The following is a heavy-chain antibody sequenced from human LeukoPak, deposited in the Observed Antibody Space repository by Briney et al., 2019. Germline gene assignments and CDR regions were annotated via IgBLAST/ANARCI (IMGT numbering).Heavy chain of an antibody. D-gene: IGHD6-13*01. Sequence: SETLSLTCVVNGGSFSGYYWSWIRQPPGKGLEWIGEINHTGSTNYNPSLKSRVTISLDTSKNQFSLKLSSVTAADTAVYYCARDRSSSWCYYFDYWGQGTLVTVSS. J-gene: IGHJ4*02. CDR2: INHTGST. CDR3: ARDRSSSWCYYFDY. CDR1: GGSFSGYY. V-gene: IGHV4-34*01.